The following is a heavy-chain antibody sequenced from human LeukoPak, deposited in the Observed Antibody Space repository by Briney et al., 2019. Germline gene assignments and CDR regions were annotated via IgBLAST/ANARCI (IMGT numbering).Heavy chain of an antibody. D-gene: IGHD3-10*01. V-gene: IGHV4-39*01. J-gene: IGHJ5*02. CDR2: IYYSGST. CDR3: ARHDYGTGSYYNVNWFDP. Sequence: SETLSLTCTVSGGSISSSTYYCGWIRQPPGKGLEWIGSIYYSGSTYYNPSLKSRVTISKDTSKNQFSLKLSSVTAADTAVYYCARHDYGTGSYYNVNWFDPWGQGTLVTVSS. CDR1: GGSISSSTYY.